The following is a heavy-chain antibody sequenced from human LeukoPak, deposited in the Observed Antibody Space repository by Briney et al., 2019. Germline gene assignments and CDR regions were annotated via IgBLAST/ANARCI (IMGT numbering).Heavy chain of an antibody. Sequence: GGSLRLSCAASGFTFSSYSMNWVRQAPGKGLQWVSSINSISTYIYYADSVEGRFTISRDNAKNSLYLQMNSLGAEDTAVYYCAREPGAGNFDYWGQGTLVSVSS. CDR3: AREPGAGNFDY. CDR2: INSISTYI. D-gene: IGHD6-19*01. CDR1: GFTFSSYS. V-gene: IGHV3-21*01. J-gene: IGHJ4*02.